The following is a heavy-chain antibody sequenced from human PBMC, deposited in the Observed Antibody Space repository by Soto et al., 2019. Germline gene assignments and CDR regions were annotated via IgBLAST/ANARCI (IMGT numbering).Heavy chain of an antibody. CDR2: IYTSGST. CDR3: ARDRWLRSPAYYYGMDV. V-gene: IGHV4-4*07. D-gene: IGHD5-12*01. J-gene: IGHJ6*02. Sequence: XTLPLACTVSGGSVSSYEWSWIRQPAGKGLEWIGRIYTSGSTNYNPSIKSRVTMSVYTSKNQFSLKLSSVTAAEKAVYYCARDRWLRSPAYYYGMDVWGQGTTVTVS. CDR1: GGSVSSYE.